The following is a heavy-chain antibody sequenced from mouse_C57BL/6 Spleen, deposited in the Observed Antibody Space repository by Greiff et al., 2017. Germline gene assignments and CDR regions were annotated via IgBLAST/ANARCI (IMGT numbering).Heavy chain of an antibody. D-gene: IGHD1-1*01. J-gene: IGHJ2*01. CDR1: GYTFTDYY. CDR3: ARPRYYGSTPYFDY. CDR2: INPNNGGT. Sequence: EVQLQQSGPELVKPGASVKISCKASGYTFTDYYMNWVKQSHGKSLEWIGDINPNNGGTSYNQKFKGKATLTVDKSSSTAYMELRSLTSEDSAVYYCARPRYYGSTPYFDYWGQGTTLTVSS. V-gene: IGHV1-26*01.